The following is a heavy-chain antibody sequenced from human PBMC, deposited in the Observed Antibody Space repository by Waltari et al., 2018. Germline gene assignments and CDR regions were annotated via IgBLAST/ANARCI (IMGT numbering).Heavy chain of an antibody. Sequence: QVQLQESGPGLVKPSETLSLTCTVSGGSISSYYWSWIRPPPGKGPEWIGYIYYSGSTNYNPSLKSRVTISVDTSKNQFSLKLSSVTAADTAVYYCARDLERIAAAGTAEGGGFSYGMDVWGQGTTVTVSS. J-gene: IGHJ6*02. D-gene: IGHD6-13*01. CDR1: GGSISSYY. CDR2: IYYSGST. CDR3: ARDLERIAAAGTAEGGGFSYGMDV. V-gene: IGHV4-59*01.